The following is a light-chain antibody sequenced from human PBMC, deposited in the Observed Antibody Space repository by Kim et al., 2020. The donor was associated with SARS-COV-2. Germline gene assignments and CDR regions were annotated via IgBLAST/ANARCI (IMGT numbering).Light chain of an antibody. CDR2: DAS. Sequence: SASVRDRVTITGQASHDIKKFLNWYQQKPGKAPKLLINDASDLQIGVPSRFSGSGSGTDFILTISNLQPEDIATYFCQHYSEIPYTFGQGTKLEI. V-gene: IGKV1-33*01. J-gene: IGKJ2*01. CDR1: HDIKKF. CDR3: QHYSEIPYT.